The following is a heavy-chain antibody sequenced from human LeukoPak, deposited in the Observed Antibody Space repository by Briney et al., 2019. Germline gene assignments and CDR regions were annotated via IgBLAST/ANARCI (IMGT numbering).Heavy chain of an antibody. V-gene: IGHV4-34*01. CDR1: GGSFSGYY. CDR2: INHSRST. Sequence: SETLSLTCAVYGGSFSGYYLSWIRQPPGKGLEWIGEINHSRSTNYNPSLKSRVTISVDTYKNQFSLKLSSVTAADTAVYYCARGGVVESLGTLVYYYYYYMYFWGKGTTVTVSS. CDR3: ARGGVVESLGTLVYYYYYYMYF. D-gene: IGHD2/OR15-2a*01. J-gene: IGHJ6*03.